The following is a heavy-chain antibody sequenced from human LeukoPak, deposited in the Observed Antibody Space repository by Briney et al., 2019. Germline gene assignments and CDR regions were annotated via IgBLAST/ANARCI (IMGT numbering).Heavy chain of an antibody. CDR3: ARDGSSSWYTS. Sequence: ASVKVSCKASGYTFTSYGISWVQQAPGQGLEWMGWIQPYSGNTNYAQKLQGRVTMTTDTSTSTAYMDLRSLRSDDTAVYYCARDGSSSWYTSWGQGTLVTVSS. D-gene: IGHD6-13*01. CDR1: GYTFTSYG. V-gene: IGHV1-18*04. CDR2: IQPYSGNT. J-gene: IGHJ4*02.